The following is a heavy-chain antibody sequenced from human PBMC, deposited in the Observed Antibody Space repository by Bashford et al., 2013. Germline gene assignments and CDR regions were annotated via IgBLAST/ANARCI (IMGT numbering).Heavy chain of an antibody. CDR3: ARDLLVGDMTPSGYNWFDP. Sequence: ASVKVSCKASGYTFTSYDINWVRQATGQGLEWMGWMNPNSGNTGYAQKFQGRVTMTRNTSISTAYMELSSLRSEDTAVYYCARDLLVGDMTPSGYNWFDPWGQGTLVTVSS. V-gene: IGHV1-8*01. CDR2: MNPNSGNT. CDR1: GYTFTSYD. J-gene: IGHJ5*02. D-gene: IGHD1-26*01.